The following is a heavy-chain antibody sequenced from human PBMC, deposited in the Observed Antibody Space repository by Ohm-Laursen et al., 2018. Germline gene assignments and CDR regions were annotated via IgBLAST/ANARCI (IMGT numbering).Heavy chain of an antibody. V-gene: IGHV3-21*01. D-gene: IGHD1-26*01. Sequence: GSLRLSCAAPGITFDDYAMHWVRQVPGKGLEWVSSISSSSSYIYYADSVKGRFTISRDNAKNSLYLQMNSLRAEDTAVYYCARDKGSGSYYNYWGQGTLVTVSS. J-gene: IGHJ4*02. CDR3: ARDKGSGSYYNY. CDR2: ISSSSSYI. CDR1: GITFDDYA.